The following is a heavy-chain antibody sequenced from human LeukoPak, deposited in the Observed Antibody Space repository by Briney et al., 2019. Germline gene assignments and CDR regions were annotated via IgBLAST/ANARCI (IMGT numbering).Heavy chain of an antibody. J-gene: IGHJ4*02. V-gene: IGHV3-21*01. CDR2: ISSSSSYI. CDR1: GFTFGSSS. D-gene: IGHD3-3*01. Sequence: GGSLRLSCAVSGFTFGSSSLNWVRQAPGKGLEWVSSISSSSSYIYYADSVKGRFTIPRDNAKNSLYLQMDSLRADDTAVYYCATSDDLWSGMDNWGQGTLVTVSS. CDR3: ATSDDLWSGMDN.